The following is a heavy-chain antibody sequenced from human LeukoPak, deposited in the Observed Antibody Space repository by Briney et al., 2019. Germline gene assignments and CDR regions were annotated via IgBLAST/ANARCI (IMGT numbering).Heavy chain of an antibody. CDR1: GFTFSSYG. V-gene: IGHV3-30*18. D-gene: IGHD6-19*01. CDR2: ISYDGSNK. CDR3: AKGSGSGWYGWFAP. J-gene: IGHJ5*02. Sequence: GGSLRLSCAASGFTFSSYGMHWVRQAPGKGLEWVAVISYDGSNKYYADSVKGRFTISRDNSKNTFYLQMNSLRAEDTALYYCAKGSGSGWYGWFAPWGQGTLVTVSS.